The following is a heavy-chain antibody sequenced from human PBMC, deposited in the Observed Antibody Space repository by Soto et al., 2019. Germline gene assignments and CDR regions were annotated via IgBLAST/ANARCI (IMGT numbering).Heavy chain of an antibody. V-gene: IGHV3-74*01. Sequence: EVQLVESGGGLVQPGGSLRLSCAASGFTFSPFWMHWVRQVPGKGPVWVSRINSDGNSASYADSVKGRFTISRDNAKNTLYLQMNSLRAEDTAVYYCARGSNHFDYWGQGTLVTVSS. CDR3: ARGSNHFDY. J-gene: IGHJ4*02. D-gene: IGHD4-4*01. CDR1: GFTFSPFW. CDR2: INSDGNSA.